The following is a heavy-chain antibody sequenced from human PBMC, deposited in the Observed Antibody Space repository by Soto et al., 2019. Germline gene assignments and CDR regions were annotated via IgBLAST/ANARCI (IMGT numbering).Heavy chain of an antibody. J-gene: IGHJ3*02. Sequence: QLQLQESGPGLVKPSETLSLTCTVSGGSISSSSYYWGWIRQPPGKGLEWIGSIYYSGSTYYNPSLKSRVTISVNTSNNQFSLKLSSVNAADTAVYYCAGRYCSGVSCYVRDAFDIWGQGTMVTVSS. CDR1: GGSISSSSYY. CDR3: AGRYCSGVSCYVRDAFDI. D-gene: IGHD2-15*01. V-gene: IGHV4-39*01. CDR2: IYYSGST.